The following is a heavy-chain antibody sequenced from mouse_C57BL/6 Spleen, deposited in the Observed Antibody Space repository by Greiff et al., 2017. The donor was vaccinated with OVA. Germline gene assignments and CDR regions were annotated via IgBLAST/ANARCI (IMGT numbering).Heavy chain of an antibody. D-gene: IGHD2-1*01. J-gene: IGHJ1*03. Sequence: QVQLQQPGAELVKPGASVKMSCKASGYTFTSYWITWVKQRPGQGLEWIGDIYPGSGSTNYNEKFKSKATLTVDTSSSTAYMQLSSLTSEDSAVYYCARSYCNYVGYWYFDVWGTGTTVTVSS. CDR1: GYTFTSYW. CDR2: IYPGSGST. V-gene: IGHV1-55*01. CDR3: ARSYCNYVGYWYFDV.